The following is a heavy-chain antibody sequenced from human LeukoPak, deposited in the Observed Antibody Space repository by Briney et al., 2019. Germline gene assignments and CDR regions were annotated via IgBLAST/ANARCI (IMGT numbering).Heavy chain of an antibody. J-gene: IGHJ4*02. D-gene: IGHD5-18*01. CDR1: GASMRRYY. CDR2: IYSSRST. CDR3: ARENPVGYSYGPVYFDY. Sequence: SETLSLTCTVSGASMRRYYWTWIRQPAGKGLEWIGRIYSSRSTNYNPSLKSRVTMSVDTSKNQFSLKLSSVTAADTAVYYCARENPVGYSYGPVYFDYWGQGTLATVSS. V-gene: IGHV4-4*07.